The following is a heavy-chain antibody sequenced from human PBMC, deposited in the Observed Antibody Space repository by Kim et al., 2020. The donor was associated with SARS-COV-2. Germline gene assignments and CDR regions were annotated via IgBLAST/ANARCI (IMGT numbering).Heavy chain of an antibody. CDR2: ITYDGSNK. Sequence: GGSLRLSCAASGFTFSSYAMHWVRQAPGKGLEWVAVITYDGSNKYYADSVKGRFTIARDNSKNTLYLQMNSLRAEDTAVYYCARDGRTHTYYYGVDVWG. CDR3: ARDGRTHTYYYGVDV. J-gene: IGHJ6*02. CDR1: GFTFSSYA. V-gene: IGHV3-30*04.